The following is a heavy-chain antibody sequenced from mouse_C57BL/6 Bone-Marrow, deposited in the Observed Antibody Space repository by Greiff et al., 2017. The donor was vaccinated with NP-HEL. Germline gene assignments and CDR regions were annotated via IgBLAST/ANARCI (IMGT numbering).Heavy chain of an antibody. CDR1: GYAFSSSW. CDR3: AALPAWFAY. J-gene: IGHJ3*01. V-gene: IGHV1-82*01. CDR2: IYPGDGDT. Sequence: QVHVKQSGPELVKPGASVKISCKASGYAFSSSWMNWVKQRPGKGLEWIGRIYPGDGDTNYNGKFKGKATLTADKSSSTAYMQLSSLTSEDSAVYFCAALPAWFAYWGQGTLVTVSA.